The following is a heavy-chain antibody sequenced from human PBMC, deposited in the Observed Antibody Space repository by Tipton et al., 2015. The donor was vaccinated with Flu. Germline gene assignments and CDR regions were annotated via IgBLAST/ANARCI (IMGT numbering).Heavy chain of an antibody. CDR1: VGSFSGYY. CDR2: INHSGST. D-gene: IGHD1-14*01. Sequence: TLSLTCAVYVGSFSGYYWSWIRQPPGKGLERIGEINHSGSTNYNPSLKSRLTISVDTSKNQFSLKLSSVTAADTAVYYCARGLVEGWPTGPDIWGQGTMVTVSS. CDR3: ARGLVEGWPTGPDI. J-gene: IGHJ3*02. V-gene: IGHV4-34*01.